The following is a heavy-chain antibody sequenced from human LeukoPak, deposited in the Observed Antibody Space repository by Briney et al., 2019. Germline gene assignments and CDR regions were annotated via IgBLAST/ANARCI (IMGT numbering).Heavy chain of an antibody. CDR3: ATLPIYYDFWSGYIY. Sequence: SVKVSCKASGGTFSSYAISWVRQAPGQGLERMGGIIPIFGTANYAQKFQGRVTITADESTSTAYMEPSSLRSEDTAVYYCATLPIYYDFWSGYIYWGQGTLVTVSS. D-gene: IGHD3-3*01. J-gene: IGHJ4*02. V-gene: IGHV1-69*13. CDR2: IIPIFGTA. CDR1: GGTFSSYA.